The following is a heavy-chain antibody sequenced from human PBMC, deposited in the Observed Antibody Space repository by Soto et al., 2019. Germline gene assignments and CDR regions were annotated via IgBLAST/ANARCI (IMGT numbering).Heavy chain of an antibody. D-gene: IGHD5-18*01. CDR2: IYPGDSDT. V-gene: IGHV5-51*01. CDR1: GYSFTSYW. Sequence: PGESLKISCEGSGYSFTSYWIGWVRQMPGKGLEWMGIIYPGDSDTRYSPSFQGQVTISADKSISTAYLQWSSLKDSDTAMYFCARRTYTASKSMDVWGQGTTVTVSS. J-gene: IGHJ6*02. CDR3: ARRTYTASKSMDV.